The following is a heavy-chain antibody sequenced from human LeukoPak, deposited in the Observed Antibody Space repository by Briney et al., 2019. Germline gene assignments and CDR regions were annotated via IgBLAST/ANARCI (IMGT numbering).Heavy chain of an antibody. CDR3: ATGDISGYYPFDY. J-gene: IGHJ4*02. V-gene: IGHV4-39*07. D-gene: IGHD3-3*01. CDR2: IYYSGST. CDR1: GGSISNTSYY. Sequence: SETLSLTCTVSGGSISNTSYYWGWIRQSPGKGLDWFGSIYYSGSTFYNPSLESRVTISVDTSKNQFSLRLTSVTAADTAVYHCATGDISGYYPFDYWGQGTLVTVSS.